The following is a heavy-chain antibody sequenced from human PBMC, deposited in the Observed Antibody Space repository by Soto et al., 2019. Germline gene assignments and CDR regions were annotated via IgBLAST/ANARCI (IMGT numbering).Heavy chain of an antibody. V-gene: IGHV1-69*12. D-gene: IGHD3-16*01. CDR1: GGTFSSYA. CDR3: GRAVWEDRRYGMAV. CDR2: IIPIFGTA. Sequence: QVQLVQSGAEVKKPGSSVKVSCKASGGTFSSYAISWVRQAPGQGLEWMGGIIPIFGTANYAQKFQGRVTITADEPRSKAYRERSGRRSEDTAVYYWGRAVWEDRRYGMAVWGQGTTVTVSS. J-gene: IGHJ6*02.